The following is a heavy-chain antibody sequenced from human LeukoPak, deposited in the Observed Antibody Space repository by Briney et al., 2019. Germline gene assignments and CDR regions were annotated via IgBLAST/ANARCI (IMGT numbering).Heavy chain of an antibody. CDR2: FNPENGNT. D-gene: IGHD3-16*01. Sequence: ASVKVSCKASGYSFVGYGITWVRQAPGQGLEWMGWFNPENGNTNYAQKLQGRVTMTTDTSTSTAYMELRSLRSDDTAVYYCARLRGLWGDYWGQGTLVTVSS. V-gene: IGHV1-18*01. J-gene: IGHJ4*02. CDR3: ARLRGLWGDY. CDR1: GYSFVGYG.